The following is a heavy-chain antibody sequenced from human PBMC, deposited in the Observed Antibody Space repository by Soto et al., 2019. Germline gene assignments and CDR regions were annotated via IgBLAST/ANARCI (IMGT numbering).Heavy chain of an antibody. CDR2: IYNSGST. CDR3: ARDGAGGYGLGWFDR. Sequence: QVQLQESGPGLVKPSQTLSLTCTVSGDSISRGGYYWDWIRHHPRKGLEWIGYIYNSGSTNYNPSRKGRVTILVDTTKNQMSLELISVTAADTAVYYCARDGAGGYGLGWFDRWGQGILVTVSS. D-gene: IGHD2-15*01. CDR1: GDSISRGGYY. V-gene: IGHV4-31*03. J-gene: IGHJ5*02.